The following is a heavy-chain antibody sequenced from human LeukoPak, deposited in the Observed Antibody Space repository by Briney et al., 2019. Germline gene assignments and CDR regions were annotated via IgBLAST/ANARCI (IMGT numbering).Heavy chain of an antibody. CDR1: GDSVSSNSAA. J-gene: IGHJ4*02. CDR2: TYYRSKWYN. CDR3: AGGRPYCSSTRCRD. V-gene: IGHV6-1*01. D-gene: IGHD2-2*01. Sequence: SQTLSLTCAISGDSVSSNSAAWNWIRQSPSRGLEWLGRTYYRSKWYNDYAVSVKSRITINPDTSKNQFSLRLNSVTPEDTAVYYCAGGRPYCSSTRCRDWGQGTLVTVSS.